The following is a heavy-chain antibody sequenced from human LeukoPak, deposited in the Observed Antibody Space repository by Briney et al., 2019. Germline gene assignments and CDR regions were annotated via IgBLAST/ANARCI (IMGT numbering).Heavy chain of an antibody. CDR2: IYACDSDT. J-gene: IGHJ4*02. CDR1: GYSFTSYW. CDR3: AGPGVERYLDY. V-gene: IGHV5-51*01. D-gene: IGHD1-1*01. Sequence: GESLKISCKGSGYSFTSYWIGWVRQMPGKGLGWMGIIYACDSDTTYSPSFQGQVTISADKSISTAYLQWSSLKASDTAMYYCAGPGVERYLDYWGQGTLVTVSS.